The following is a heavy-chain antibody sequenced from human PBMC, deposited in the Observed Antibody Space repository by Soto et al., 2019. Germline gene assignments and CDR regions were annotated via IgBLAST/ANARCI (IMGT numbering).Heavy chain of an antibody. D-gene: IGHD3-22*01. V-gene: IGHV4-59*08. CDR2: IYYSGST. CDR1: GGSISSYY. CDR3: AGGLGKIDY. Sequence: QVQLQESGPGLVKPSETLSLTCTVSGGSISSYYWSWIRQPPGKGLEWIGYIYYSGSTNYNPSLKSRVTISVDTSKNQFSLKLSSVTAADTAVYYCAGGLGKIDYWGQGALVTVSS. J-gene: IGHJ4*02.